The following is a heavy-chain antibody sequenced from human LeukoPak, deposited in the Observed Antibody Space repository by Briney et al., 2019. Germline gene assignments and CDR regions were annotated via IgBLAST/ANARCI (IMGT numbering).Heavy chain of an antibody. CDR3: AKDWPSEWQQLPDYDAFDI. V-gene: IGHV3-23*01. CDR1: GFTFSTYA. Sequence: PGGSLRLSCAASGFTFSTYAMSWVRQAPGKGLEWVSAINSGGSTYYADSLKGRFTISRDNSKNTLYLQMNSLRADDTAVYYCAKDWPSEWQQLPDYDAFDIWGQGTKVTVSS. D-gene: IGHD6-13*01. J-gene: IGHJ3*02. CDR2: INSGGST.